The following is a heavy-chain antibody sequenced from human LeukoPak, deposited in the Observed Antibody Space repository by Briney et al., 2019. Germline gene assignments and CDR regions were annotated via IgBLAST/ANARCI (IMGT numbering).Heavy chain of an antibody. CDR3: ARDEYGTVTTWGDYYYGMDV. Sequence: GGSLRLSCAASGFTFSSYGMHWVRQAPGKGLEWVAVIWYDGSNKYYADSVKGRFTISRDNSKNTLYLQMNSLRAEDTAVYYCARDEYGTVTTWGDYYYGMDVWGQGTTVTVSS. D-gene: IGHD4-17*01. CDR2: IWYDGSNK. CDR1: GFTFSSYG. J-gene: IGHJ6*02. V-gene: IGHV3-33*01.